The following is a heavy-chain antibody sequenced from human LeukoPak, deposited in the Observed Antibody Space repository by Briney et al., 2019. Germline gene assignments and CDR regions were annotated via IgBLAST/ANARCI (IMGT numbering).Heavy chain of an antibody. J-gene: IGHJ4*02. CDR3: AREIFGARAFEY. D-gene: IGHD3-3*01. CDR1: GYSISSGYY. CDR2: IYHSGRT. V-gene: IGHV4-38-2*02. Sequence: SETLSLTCTVSGYSISSGYYWGWIRQPPGRGLEWIGSIYHSGRTYYNPSLKSRVTISLDTSKNQFSLELTSVTAADTALYFCAREIFGARAFEYWGQGILVTVSS.